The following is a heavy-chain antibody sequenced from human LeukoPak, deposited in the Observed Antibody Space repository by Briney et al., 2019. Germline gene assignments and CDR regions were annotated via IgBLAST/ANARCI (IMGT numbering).Heavy chain of an antibody. CDR3: ARDEGDGYNWNY. CDR2: INPNSGGT. J-gene: IGHJ4*02. D-gene: IGHD5-24*01. Sequence: GASVKVSCKASGYTFTGYYMHWVRQAPGQGLEWMGRINPNSGGTNYAQKFQGRVTMTRDTSISTAYMELSRLRSDDTAVYYRARDEGDGYNWNYWGQGTLVTVSS. V-gene: IGHV1-2*06. CDR1: GYTFTGYY.